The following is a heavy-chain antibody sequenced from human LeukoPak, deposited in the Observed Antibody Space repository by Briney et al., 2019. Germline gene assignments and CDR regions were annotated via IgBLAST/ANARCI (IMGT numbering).Heavy chain of an antibody. D-gene: IGHD2/OR15-2a*01. Sequence: GGSLRLSCAASGFIVSANYMNWVRQAPGKGLEWVSVLYSDGSTYYADSVKGRFTISRDNSKNTLSLQMNSLRAEDTAVYYCARDRATGFSDALDIWGHGTMVIVSS. CDR3: ARDRATGFSDALDI. J-gene: IGHJ3*02. V-gene: IGHV3-66*01. CDR1: GFIVSANY. CDR2: LYSDGST.